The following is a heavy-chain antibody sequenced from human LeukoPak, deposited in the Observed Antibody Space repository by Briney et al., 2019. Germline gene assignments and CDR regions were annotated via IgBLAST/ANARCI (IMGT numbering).Heavy chain of an antibody. D-gene: IGHD3-10*01. CDR1: GGSISSGGYY. V-gene: IGHV4-31*03. CDR2: IYYSGST. CDR3: ARAGMGVNFDY. J-gene: IGHJ4*02. Sequence: SETLSLTCTVSGGSISSGGYYWSWIRQHPGKGLEWIGYIYYSGSTYYNPSLKSRVTISVDTSKNQFSLELSSVTAADTAVYYCARAGMGVNFDYWGQGTLVTVSS.